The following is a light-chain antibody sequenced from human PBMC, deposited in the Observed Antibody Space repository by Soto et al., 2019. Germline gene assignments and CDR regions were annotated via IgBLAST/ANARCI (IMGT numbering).Light chain of an antibody. CDR1: QSVDRY. CDR2: DAS. V-gene: IGKV3-11*01. CDR3: QQRSNWQVT. Sequence: EVVLTQSPDTLSLSPGETATLSCRASQSVDRYVAWYQQKLGQAPRLLIYDASNRATGIPARFSGSGSGTDFTLTISSLEPEDFAVYYCQQRSNWQVTFGQGTRLEI. J-gene: IGKJ5*01.